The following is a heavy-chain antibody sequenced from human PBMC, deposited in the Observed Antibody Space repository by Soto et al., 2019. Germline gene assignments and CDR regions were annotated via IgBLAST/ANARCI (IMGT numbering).Heavy chain of an antibody. Sequence: VKVSCKASGYTFTSYYMHWVRQAPGQGLEWMGIINPSGGSTSYAQRFQGRVTMTRDTSTSTVYMELSSLRSEDTAVYYCAREAYYDFWSGSYYYYYGMDVWGQGTTVTVSS. CDR1: GYTFTSYY. CDR2: INPSGGST. V-gene: IGHV1-46*01. D-gene: IGHD3-3*01. J-gene: IGHJ6*02. CDR3: AREAYYDFWSGSYYYYYGMDV.